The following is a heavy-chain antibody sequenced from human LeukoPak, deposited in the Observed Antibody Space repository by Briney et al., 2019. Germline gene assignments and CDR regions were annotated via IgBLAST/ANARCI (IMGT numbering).Heavy chain of an antibody. J-gene: IGHJ4*02. CDR2: ISYDGSNK. D-gene: IGHD6-13*01. CDR3: ARIGYSSSSTDY. V-gene: IGHV3-30-3*01. CDR1: GFTFSSYA. Sequence: GGSLRLSCAASGFTFSSYAMHRVRQAPGKGLEWVAVISYDGSNKYYADSVKGRFTISRDNSKNALYLQMNSLRAEDTAVYYCARIGYSSSSTDYWGQGTLVTVSS.